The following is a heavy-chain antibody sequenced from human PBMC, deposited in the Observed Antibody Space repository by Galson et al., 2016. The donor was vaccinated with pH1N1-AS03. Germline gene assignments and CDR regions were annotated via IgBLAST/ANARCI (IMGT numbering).Heavy chain of an antibody. CDR2: IRRKGFGGTG. CDR1: GIPFGDYA. CDR3: SLEYLEFYFAY. V-gene: IGHV3-49*03. Sequence: SLRLSCAVSGIPFGDYAVSWFRQPPGKGLEWVGFIRRKGFGGTGEYAASVKGRFTILRDESKNIAYLQMNSLKTDDTAVYYCSLEYLEFYFAYWGQGTPVTVSS. J-gene: IGHJ4*02. D-gene: IGHD1-20*01.